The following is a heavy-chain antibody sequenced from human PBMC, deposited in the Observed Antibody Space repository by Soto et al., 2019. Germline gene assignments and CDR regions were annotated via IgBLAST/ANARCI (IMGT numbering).Heavy chain of an antibody. Sequence: SETLSLTCTVSGGSISSGGYYWSWIRQHPGKGLEWIGYIYYSGSTYYNPSLKSRVTISVDTSKNQFSLKLSSATAADTAVYYCARDLSWAGGVVWFDPWGQGTLVTVSS. V-gene: IGHV4-31*03. CDR1: GGSISSGGYY. J-gene: IGHJ5*02. CDR3: ARDLSWAGGVVWFDP. CDR2: IYYSGST. D-gene: IGHD3-16*01.